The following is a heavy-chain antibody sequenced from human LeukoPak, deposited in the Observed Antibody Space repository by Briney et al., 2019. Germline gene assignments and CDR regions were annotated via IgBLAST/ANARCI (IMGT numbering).Heavy chain of an antibody. J-gene: IGHJ4*02. CDR1: GFTFSSYW. CDR3: ARDFYFTYYFDY. V-gene: IGHV3-7*01. D-gene: IGHD3-3*01. CDR2: IKQDGSVK. Sequence: GGSLRLSCAASGFTFSSYWMSWVRQAPGKGLEWVANIKQDGSVKYYVDSVKGRFTISRDNSKNTLYLQMNSLRAEDTAVYYCARDFYFTYYFDYWGQGTLVTVSS.